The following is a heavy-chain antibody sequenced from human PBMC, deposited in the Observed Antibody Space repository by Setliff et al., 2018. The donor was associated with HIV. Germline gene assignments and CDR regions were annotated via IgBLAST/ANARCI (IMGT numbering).Heavy chain of an antibody. J-gene: IGHJ4*02. CDR2: ISGSGDGT. CDR3: AKDPSSWELRATYFDY. CDR1: GSTFSSYA. Sequence: GESLKISCVVPGSTFSSYAMSWVRQAPGKGLEWVSIISGSGDGTYYADSVKGRFTISRDNSKNTLYLQMKSLRAEDTAAYYCAKDPSSWELRATYFDYWGQGTLVTVSS. D-gene: IGHD1-7*01. V-gene: IGHV3-23*01.